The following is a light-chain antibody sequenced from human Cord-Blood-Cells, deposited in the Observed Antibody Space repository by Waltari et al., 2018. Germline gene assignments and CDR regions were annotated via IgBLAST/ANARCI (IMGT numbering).Light chain of an antibody. Sequence: LAHSPAVSVALGQTGSITCQGDSLRSYYASWYQQKPGQAPVLVIYGKNNRPSGIPDRFSGASSGNTASLTITGAQAEDEADYYCNSRDSSGNHVVFGGGTKLTVL. V-gene: IGLV3-19*01. CDR2: GKN. CDR3: NSRDSSGNHVV. J-gene: IGLJ2*01. CDR1: SLRSYY.